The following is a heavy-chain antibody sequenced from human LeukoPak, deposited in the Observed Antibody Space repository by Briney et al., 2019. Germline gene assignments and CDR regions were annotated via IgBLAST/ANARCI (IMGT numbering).Heavy chain of an antibody. CDR1: GFTFSSYA. Sequence: GGSLRLSCAASGFTFSSYAMHWVRQAPGKGLEWVAVISYDGSNKYYADSVEGRFTISRDNSKNTLYLQMNSLRAEDTAVYYCARAGGWPKFSSVDYWGQGTLVTVSS. CDR3: ARAGGWPKFSSVDY. V-gene: IGHV3-30-3*01. D-gene: IGHD2-8*02. J-gene: IGHJ4*02. CDR2: ISYDGSNK.